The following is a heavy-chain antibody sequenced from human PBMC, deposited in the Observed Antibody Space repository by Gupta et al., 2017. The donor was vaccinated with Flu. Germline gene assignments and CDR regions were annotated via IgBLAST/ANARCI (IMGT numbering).Heavy chain of an antibody. CDR2: ISRDGDIF. CDR3: ERAGAGFVMGGFGGGGDAFAV. J-gene: IGHJ3*01. D-gene: IGHD3-16*01. CDR1: GFTFEDYA. Sequence: QLVESGGGLVQPGRSLRLSCEASGFTFEDYAMHWLRRAPGKGLEWVSSISRDGDIFAYADAVKGRFAISRDNAQNSLNLQMNSLRSYDTAFFYCERAGAGFVMGGFGGGGDAFAVWGRGTVVTVSS. V-gene: IGHV3-9*01.